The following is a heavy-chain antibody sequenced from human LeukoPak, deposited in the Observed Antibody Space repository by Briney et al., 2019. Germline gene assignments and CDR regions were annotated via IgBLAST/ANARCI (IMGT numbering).Heavy chain of an antibody. V-gene: IGHV3-7*01. CDR3: ARGGNTAMVYPFDY. CDR2: IKHDGSEK. J-gene: IGHJ4*02. Sequence: GGSLRLSCAASGFIFTNYFMSWVRRAPGKGLEWVASIKHDGSEKYYVDSVRGRFTISRDNTMNSLYLQMSSLRAEDTAVYYCARGGNTAMVYPFDYWGQGTLVTVSS. D-gene: IGHD5-18*01. CDR1: GFIFTNYF.